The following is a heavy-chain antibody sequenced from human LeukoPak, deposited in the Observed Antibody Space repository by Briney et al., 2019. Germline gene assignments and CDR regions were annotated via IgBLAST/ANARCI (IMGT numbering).Heavy chain of an antibody. CDR2: IDTDVSST. CDR3: ARGDGYDFWSGYYDRNWFDP. J-gene: IGHJ5*02. V-gene: IGHV3-74*01. Sequence: GGSLRLSCIASGFSFSNYNINWVRQAPGKGLVWVSRIDTDVSSTNYADSVKGRFTISRDNSKNTLYLQMNSLRAEDTAVYYCARGDGYDFWSGYYDRNWFDPWGQGTLVTVSS. D-gene: IGHD3-3*01. CDR1: GFSFSNYN.